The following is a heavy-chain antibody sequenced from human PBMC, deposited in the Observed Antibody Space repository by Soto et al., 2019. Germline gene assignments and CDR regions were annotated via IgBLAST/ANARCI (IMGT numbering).Heavy chain of an antibody. J-gene: IGHJ4*02. CDR1: GGSVRTGSYH. V-gene: IGHV4-61*01. Sequence: PSETLSLTCSVSGGSVRTGSYHWSWIRQPPGKGLEWIGFIHNNGSPDYNPSLKSRVVVSIDRSKNQFSLKVNSVTAADTAVYFCARIGWGGDSWGQGTLVTVSS. D-gene: IGHD7-27*01. CDR3: ARIGWGGDS. CDR2: IHNNGSP.